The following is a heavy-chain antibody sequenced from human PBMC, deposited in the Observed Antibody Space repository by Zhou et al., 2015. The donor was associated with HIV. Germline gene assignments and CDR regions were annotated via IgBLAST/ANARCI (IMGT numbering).Heavy chain of an antibody. Sequence: QVQLVESGGGLVKPGGSLRLSCAASGFTFSDYYMSWIRQAPGKGLEWVSYISSSGSTIYYADSVKGRFTISRDNAKNSLYLQMNSLRAEDTAVYYCARDLPQEFRITIFGGAFDIWGQGTMVTVSS. V-gene: IGHV3-11*01. J-gene: IGHJ3*02. CDR2: ISSSGSTI. CDR3: ARDLPQEFRITIFGGAFDI. D-gene: IGHD3-3*01. CDR1: GFTFSDYY.